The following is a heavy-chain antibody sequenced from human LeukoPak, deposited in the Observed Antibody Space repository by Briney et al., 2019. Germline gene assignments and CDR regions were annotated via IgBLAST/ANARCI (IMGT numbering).Heavy chain of an antibody. CDR3: ARAGYTISSYRFDY. V-gene: IGHV4-4*07. Sequence: SETLSLTCSVSGGSIKSYWWSWIRQPAGKGLEFIGRIYTTGRTNYNPSLKSRVSMSVDTSKNQFSLDLGSVTAADTAVYFCARAGYTISSYRFDYWGQGALVTVSS. CDR2: IYTTGRT. CDR1: GGSIKSYW. D-gene: IGHD3-16*02. J-gene: IGHJ4*02.